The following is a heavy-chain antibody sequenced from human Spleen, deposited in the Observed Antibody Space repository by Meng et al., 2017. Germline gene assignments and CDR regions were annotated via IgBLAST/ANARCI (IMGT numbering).Heavy chain of an antibody. V-gene: IGHV3-53*01. Sequence: GESLKISCAASGFTFSSYEMNWVRQAPGKGLEWVSVIYSGGSTYYADSVKGRFTISRDNSKNTLYLQLNSLRAEDTAVYYCARSGLHGTLDYWGQGTL. CDR1: GFTFSSYE. J-gene: IGHJ4*02. CDR3: ARSGLHGTLDY. CDR2: IYSGGST. D-gene: IGHD4-11*01.